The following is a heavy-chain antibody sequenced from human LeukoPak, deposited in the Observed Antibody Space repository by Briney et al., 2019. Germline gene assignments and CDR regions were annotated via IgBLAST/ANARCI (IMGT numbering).Heavy chain of an antibody. CDR2: IIPIFGTA. J-gene: IGHJ5*02. CDR1: VGTFSSYA. V-gene: IGHV1-69*13. D-gene: IGHD4-17*01. CDR3: ARVATVTTSWFDT. Sequence: SVKVSCKASVGTFSSYAISWVRQAPGQGLEWMGGIIPIFGTANYAQKFQGRVTITADESTSTAYMELSSLRSEDTAVYYCARVATVTTSWFDTWGQGTLVTVSS.